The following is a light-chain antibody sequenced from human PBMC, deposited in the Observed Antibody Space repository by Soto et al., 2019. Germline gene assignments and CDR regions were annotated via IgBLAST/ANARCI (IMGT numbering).Light chain of an antibody. J-gene: IGKJ1*01. CDR1: QSISRN. CDR2: AAS. V-gene: IGKV1-39*01. Sequence: DIQMTQSKSSLSASQGDRVTITCRASQSISRNLNWYQQKQGKAPKLLIYAASSLQSGVPSRFSGSGSGTDFTLTISSLQPEDFATYYCQQSYNTPPPFGQGTIVDIK. CDR3: QQSYNTPPP.